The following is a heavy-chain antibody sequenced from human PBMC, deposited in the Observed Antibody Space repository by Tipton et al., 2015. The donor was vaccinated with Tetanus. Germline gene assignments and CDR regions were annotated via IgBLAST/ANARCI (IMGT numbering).Heavy chain of an antibody. J-gene: IGHJ6*02. CDR3: ARDRGDYIYYGMDV. V-gene: IGHV1-2*02. CDR2: IDPNSGGT. D-gene: IGHD3-22*01. Sequence: QVQLVQSGAEVKKPGASLKVSCKASGYTFTGYYLYWVRQAPGQGLEWMGWIDPNSGGTIYAQKFRGRVTMTRDTSISTAYMELSRLRSDDTAVYYCARDRGDYIYYGMDVWGPGTTVTVTS. CDR1: GYTFTGYY.